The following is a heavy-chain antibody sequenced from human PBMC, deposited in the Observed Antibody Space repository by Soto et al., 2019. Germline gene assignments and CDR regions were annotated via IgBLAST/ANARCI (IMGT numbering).Heavy chain of an antibody. CDR2: INHSGST. V-gene: IGHV4-34*01. Sequence: SETLSLTCAVYGGSFSGYYWSWIRQPPGKGLEWIGEINHSGSTNYNPSLKSRVTISVDTSKNQFSLKLSSVTAADTAVYYCARGRIAARLRAFDIWGQGTMVTVSS. D-gene: IGHD6-6*01. J-gene: IGHJ3*02. CDR1: GGSFSGYY. CDR3: ARGRIAARLRAFDI.